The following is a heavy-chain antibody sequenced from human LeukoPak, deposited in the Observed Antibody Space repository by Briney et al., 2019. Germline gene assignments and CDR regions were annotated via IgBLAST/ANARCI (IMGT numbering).Heavy chain of an antibody. CDR3: AREDYYDAFDI. J-gene: IGHJ3*02. D-gene: IGHD3-10*01. CDR2: ISAYNGNT. V-gene: IGHV1-18*04. CDR1: GYTFTGYY. Sequence: ASVKVSCKASGYTFTGYYMHWVRQAPGQGLEWMGWISAYNGNTNYAQKLQGRVTMTTDTSTSTAYMELRSLRSDDTAVYYCAREDYYDAFDIWGQGTMVTVSS.